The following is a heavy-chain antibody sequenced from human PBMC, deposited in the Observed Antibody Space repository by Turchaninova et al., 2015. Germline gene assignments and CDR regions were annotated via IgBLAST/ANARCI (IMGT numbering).Heavy chain of an antibody. V-gene: IGHV4-34*01. CDR2: INHSGDT. CDR1: GVSYSNYY. D-gene: IGHD2-8*01. J-gene: IGHJ3*02. Sequence: QVRLQQWGAGLFKPSETLSLPCPVYGVSYSNYYWYWKSQPPGKGMDWIGKINHSGDTNYNPALKSRVTISVDTSKNQFSLNLNSVTAADTAVYYCASAIMMLLAWDSPDAFDIWGQGTMVTVSS. CDR3: ASAIMMLLAWDSPDAFDI.